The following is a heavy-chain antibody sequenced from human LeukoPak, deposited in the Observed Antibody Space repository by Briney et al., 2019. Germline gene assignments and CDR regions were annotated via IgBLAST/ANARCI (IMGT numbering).Heavy chain of an antibody. V-gene: IGHV1-8*01. CDR3: ARLHYYASSGYGALDI. CDR2: MDGNSGKT. Sequence: ASVKVSCKTSGYTFTSYDINWVRQVTGQGLEWVGGMDGNSGKTAYAQNFLGRVTITRNSSISTAYMELSSLRSEDTAVYYCARLHYYASSGYGALDIWGQGTMVAVSS. CDR1: GYTFTSYD. D-gene: IGHD3-22*01. J-gene: IGHJ3*02.